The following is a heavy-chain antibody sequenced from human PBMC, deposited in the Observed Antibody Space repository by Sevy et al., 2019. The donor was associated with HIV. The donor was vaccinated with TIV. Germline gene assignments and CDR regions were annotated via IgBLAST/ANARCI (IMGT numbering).Heavy chain of an antibody. D-gene: IGHD3-10*02. CDR2: IYYSGST. Sequence: SETLSLTCTVSGGSISSSSHYWGWIRQPPGKGLEWIGSIYYSGSTYYNPSLKSRVTISVDTSKNQFSLKLSSVTAADTAVYYCARSLLGSDPGRSWFDPWGQGTLVTVSS. CDR1: GGSISSSSHY. V-gene: IGHV4-39*01. CDR3: ARSLLGSDPGRSWFDP. J-gene: IGHJ5*02.